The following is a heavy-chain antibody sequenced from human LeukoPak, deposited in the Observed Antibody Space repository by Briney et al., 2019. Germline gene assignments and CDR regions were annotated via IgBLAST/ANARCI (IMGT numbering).Heavy chain of an antibody. Sequence: SETLSLTCTVSGGSISSYYWSWIRQPPGKGLEWMGYIYYSGSTNYNPSLTSRVTISVDTSKNQFSLKLSSVTAADTAVYYCANWGSNRVAVAGAGAFDIWGQGTMVTVSS. V-gene: IGHV4-59*01. CDR2: IYYSGST. CDR3: ANWGSNRVAVAGAGAFDI. CDR1: GGSISSYY. J-gene: IGHJ3*02. D-gene: IGHD6-19*01.